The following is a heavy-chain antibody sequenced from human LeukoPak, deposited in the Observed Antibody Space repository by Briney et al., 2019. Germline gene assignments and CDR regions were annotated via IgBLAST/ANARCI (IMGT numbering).Heavy chain of an antibody. J-gene: IGHJ4*02. Sequence: GGSLRLSCATSGFTFSTYEMTWVRQAPGKGLEWVSYISSSGTTIYYADSVKGRFTISRDNANNSLFLQMNTLRAEDTAVYYCARGTYSSGWYHYWGQGTLVTVSS. D-gene: IGHD6-19*01. V-gene: IGHV3-48*03. CDR3: ARGTYSSGWYHY. CDR1: GFTFSTYE. CDR2: ISSSGTTI.